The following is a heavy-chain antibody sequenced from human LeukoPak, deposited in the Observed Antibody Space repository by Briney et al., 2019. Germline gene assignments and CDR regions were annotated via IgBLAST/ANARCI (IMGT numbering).Heavy chain of an antibody. CDR3: ARDQYDTWSRRGNFDS. CDR1: GFTFSSYP. J-gene: IGHJ4*02. D-gene: IGHD3-3*01. CDR2: INSDGSST. V-gene: IGHV3-74*03. Sequence: GGSLRLSCAASGFTFSSYPMHWVRQAPGKGLVWVSRINSDGSSTMYADSVKGRFTISRDNAKNTLYLQMNSLRAEDTAVYYCARDQYDTWSRRGNFDSWGQGTLVIVSS.